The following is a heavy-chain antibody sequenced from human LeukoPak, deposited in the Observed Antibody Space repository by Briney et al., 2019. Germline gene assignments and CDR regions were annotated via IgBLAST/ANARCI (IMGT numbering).Heavy chain of an antibody. CDR2: IYHSGST. CDR1: GYSISSGYY. Sequence: SETLSLTCTVSGYSISSGYYWGWIRQPPGKGLEWIGSIYHSGSTYYNPSLKSRVTISVDTSKNHFSLRLSSVTAADTAVYYCARTSPYIAGKAFDIWGQGTMVTVSS. V-gene: IGHV4-38-2*02. D-gene: IGHD6-13*01. CDR3: ARTSPYIAGKAFDI. J-gene: IGHJ3*02.